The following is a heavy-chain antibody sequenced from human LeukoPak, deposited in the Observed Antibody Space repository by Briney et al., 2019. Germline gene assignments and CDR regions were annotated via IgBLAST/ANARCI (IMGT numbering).Heavy chain of an antibody. V-gene: IGHV1-18*04. CDR1: GYTFTSYG. Sequence: ASVKVSCKASGYTFTSYGISWERQAPGQGLEWMGWISAYNGNTNYAQKLQGRVTMTTDTSTSTAYMELRSLRSDDTAVYYCARCPTTSGGSCYSYFDYWGQGTLVTVSS. CDR2: ISAYNGNT. J-gene: IGHJ4*02. D-gene: IGHD2-15*01. CDR3: ARCPTTSGGSCYSYFDY.